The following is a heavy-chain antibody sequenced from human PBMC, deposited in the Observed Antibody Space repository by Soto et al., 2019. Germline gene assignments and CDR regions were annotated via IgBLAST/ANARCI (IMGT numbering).Heavy chain of an antibody. J-gene: IGHJ5*02. V-gene: IGHV3-11*01. CDR1: GFTFSDYY. Sequence: GGSLRLSCAASGFTFSDYYMSWIRQAPGKGLEWVSYISSSGSTIYYADSVKGRFTISRDNAKNSLYLQMNSLRAEDTAVYYCARVDYGDYVHVGWFDPWGQGTLVTVSS. CDR3: ARVDYGDYVHVGWFDP. D-gene: IGHD4-17*01. CDR2: ISSSGSTI.